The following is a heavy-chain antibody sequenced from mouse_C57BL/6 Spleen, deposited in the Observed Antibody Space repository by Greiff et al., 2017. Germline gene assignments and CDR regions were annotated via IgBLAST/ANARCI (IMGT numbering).Heavy chain of an antibody. Sequence: VQLQQSGPGLVQPSQSLSITCTVSGFSLTSYGVHWVRQSPGKGLEWLGVIWSGGSTDYNAAFISRLSISKDNSKSQVFFKMNSLQADDTAIYYCDRNPYDYGSLYAMDYWGQGTSVTVSS. CDR1: GFSLTSYG. CDR2: IWSGGST. D-gene: IGHD2-4*01. V-gene: IGHV2-2*01. J-gene: IGHJ4*01. CDR3: DRNPYDYGSLYAMDY.